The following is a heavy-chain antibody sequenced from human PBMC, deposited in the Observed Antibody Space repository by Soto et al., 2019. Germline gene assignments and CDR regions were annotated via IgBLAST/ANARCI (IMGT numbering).Heavy chain of an antibody. D-gene: IGHD3-10*01. CDR2: IIPIFGTA. J-gene: IGHJ3*02. CDR1: GGTFSSYA. CDR3: ARGAHGSGSWQQPDAFDI. V-gene: IGHV1-69*12. Sequence: QVQLVQSGAEVKKPGSSVKVSCKASGGTFSSYAISWVRQAPGQGLEWMGGIIPIFGTANYAQKFQGRVTITADESTSTAYMELSSLRSEDTAVYYCARGAHGSGSWQQPDAFDIWGQGTMVTVSS.